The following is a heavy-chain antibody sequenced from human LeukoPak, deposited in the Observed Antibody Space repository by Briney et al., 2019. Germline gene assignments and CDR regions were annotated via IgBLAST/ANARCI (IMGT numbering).Heavy chain of an antibody. CDR3: ARGYVHAFDL. CDR2: MGIGGDT. D-gene: IGHD3-16*01. CDR1: GFTFSGYD. J-gene: IGHJ3*01. V-gene: IGHV3-13*04. Sequence: GGSLRLSCAASGFTFSGYDMHWVRQPTGKGLEWVSAMGIGGDTYYPGSVKGRFTMYRENAMNSLYLQMNSLRAGDTAVYYCARGYVHAFDLWGQGTMSPSLQ.